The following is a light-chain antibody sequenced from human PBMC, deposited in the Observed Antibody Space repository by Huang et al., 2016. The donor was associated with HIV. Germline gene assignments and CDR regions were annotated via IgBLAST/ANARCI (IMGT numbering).Light chain of an antibody. CDR1: QDISNY. V-gene: IGKV1-33*01. CDR3: QQYDNLPWT. Sequence: DIQMTQSPSSLSASVGDRVTITCRASQDISNYLNWYQQKPGKAPKLLIYDASNLETGVPSRFSGSGSGTDFTVAISSLRAGDIATYYCQQYDNLPWTFGQGTKVEIK. CDR2: DAS. J-gene: IGKJ1*01.